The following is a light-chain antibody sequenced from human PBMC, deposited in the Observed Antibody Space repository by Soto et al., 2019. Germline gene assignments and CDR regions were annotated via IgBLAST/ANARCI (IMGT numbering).Light chain of an antibody. Sequence: EIVMTQSPGTLSVSTGEGATLSCRASQSVSTFFAWYQHKPGQAPRLLIYDASNRATGIPDRFRGSGSGTDFTLTISRLEPEDFAVYHCQQYAISPWTFGQGTKV. J-gene: IGKJ1*01. CDR1: QSVSTF. CDR2: DAS. CDR3: QQYAISPWT. V-gene: IGKV3-20*01.